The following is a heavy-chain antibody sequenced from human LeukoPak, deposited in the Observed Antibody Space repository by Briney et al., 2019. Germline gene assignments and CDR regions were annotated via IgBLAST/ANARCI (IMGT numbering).Heavy chain of an antibody. CDR3: ARGIAAQD. CDR2: INHSGST. Sequence: SETLSLTCAVYGGSFNGYYWTWIRQPPGKGLEWIGEINHSGSTDYNPSLKSRVTISVDTSKNQFSLKLSSVTAADTAVYYCARGIAAQDWGQGTLVTVSS. CDR1: GGSFNGYY. V-gene: IGHV4-34*01. D-gene: IGHD6-6*01. J-gene: IGHJ4*02.